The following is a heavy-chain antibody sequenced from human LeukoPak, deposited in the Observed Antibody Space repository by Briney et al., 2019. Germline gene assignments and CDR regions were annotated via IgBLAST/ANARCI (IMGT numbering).Heavy chain of an antibody. Sequence: PGGSLRLSCAASGFTFSSYAMHWVRQAPGKGLEWVAVISYDGSNKYYADSVKGRFTISRDNSKNTLYLQMNSLRAEDTAVYYCARDWAGRYHDYWGQGTLVTVSS. D-gene: IGHD3-16*02. CDR3: ARDWAGRYHDY. J-gene: IGHJ4*02. CDR2: ISYDGSNK. V-gene: IGHV3-30*04. CDR1: GFTFSSYA.